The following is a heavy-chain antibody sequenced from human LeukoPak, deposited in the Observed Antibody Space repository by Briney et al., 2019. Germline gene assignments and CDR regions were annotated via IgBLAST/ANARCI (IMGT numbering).Heavy chain of an antibody. J-gene: IGHJ2*01. CDR2: INPNSGGT. CDR1: GYTFTGYY. V-gene: IGHV1-2*02. Sequence: ASVKVSCKASGYTFTGYYMHWVRQAPGQGLEWMGWINPNSGGTNYAQKFQGRVTMTRDTSVSTAYMELNRLRSDDTAVYYCARLVRDTATGYWYFDLWGRGTLVTVSP. CDR3: ARLVRDTATGYWYFDL. D-gene: IGHD5-18*01.